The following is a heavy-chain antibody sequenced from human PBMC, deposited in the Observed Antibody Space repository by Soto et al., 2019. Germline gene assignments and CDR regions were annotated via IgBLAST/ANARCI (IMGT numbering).Heavy chain of an antibody. V-gene: IGHV4-31*02. CDR2: IYYSGST. D-gene: IGHD3-3*01. Sequence: SSETLSLTCTVSGGSISSGGYYWSWIRQHPGKGLEWIGYIYYSGSTYYNPSLKSRVTISVDTSKNQFSLKLSSVTAADTAVYYCARAAPGFWSGYYPRQYYYYYMDVWGKGTTVTVSS. CDR3: ARAAPGFWSGYYPRQYYYYYMDV. J-gene: IGHJ6*03. CDR1: GGSISSGGYY.